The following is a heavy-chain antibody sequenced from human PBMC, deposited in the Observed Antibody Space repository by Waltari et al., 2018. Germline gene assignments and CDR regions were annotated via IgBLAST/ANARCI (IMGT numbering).Heavy chain of an antibody. J-gene: IGHJ4*02. V-gene: IGHV3-30*04. CDR2: ILYDGSDT. Sequence: QVQLVESGGGVVQPGRSLRLSCVVSGLTFSSDTMHWVRQAPGKGLEGVALILYDGSDTYYADSLKGRFTVSRDNSKNTLYLQMNSLRPDDTALYYCASGLDFWGQGTLVTVSS. CDR3: ASGLDF. CDR1: GLTFSSDT.